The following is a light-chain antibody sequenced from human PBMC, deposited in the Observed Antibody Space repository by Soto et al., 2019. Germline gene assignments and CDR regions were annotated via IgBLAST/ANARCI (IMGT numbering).Light chain of an antibody. CDR3: QQRSNWPPIT. J-gene: IGKJ5*01. Sequence: EIVLTQSPATLSFSPGERATLSCRASQSVSRYLAWYQQKPGQAPRLLIYDASNRATGIPARFSGSGSGTDFTLTISSLEPEDFAVYYSQQRSNWPPITFGQGTRL. CDR1: QSVSRY. CDR2: DAS. V-gene: IGKV3-11*01.